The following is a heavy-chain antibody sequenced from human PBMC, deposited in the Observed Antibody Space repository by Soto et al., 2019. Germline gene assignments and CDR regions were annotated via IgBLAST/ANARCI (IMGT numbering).Heavy chain of an antibody. V-gene: IGHV3-23*01. Sequence: GGSLRLSCAASGFTFSSYAMSWVRQAPGKGLEWVSAISGSGGSTYYADSVKGRFTISRDNSKNTLYLQMNSLRAEDTAVYYCAKDRCSGGSCYASNWFDPWGQGTLVTVSS. CDR1: GFTFSSYA. J-gene: IGHJ5*02. CDR2: ISGSGGST. D-gene: IGHD2-15*01. CDR3: AKDRCSGGSCYASNWFDP.